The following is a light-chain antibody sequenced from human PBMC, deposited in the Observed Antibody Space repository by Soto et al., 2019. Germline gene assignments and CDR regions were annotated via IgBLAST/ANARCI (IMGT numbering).Light chain of an antibody. CDR3: QQYGSSAGYT. V-gene: IGKV3-20*01. CDR1: QSVSSNY. J-gene: IGKJ2*01. Sequence: IVLTQSPGTLSLSTGERATLSCRASQSVSSNYLAWYQQKPGQAPRLLIYGASSMATGIPDRFSGSGSGTDFTLTISRLEPEDFAVYYCQQYGSSAGYTFGQGTKLEIK. CDR2: GAS.